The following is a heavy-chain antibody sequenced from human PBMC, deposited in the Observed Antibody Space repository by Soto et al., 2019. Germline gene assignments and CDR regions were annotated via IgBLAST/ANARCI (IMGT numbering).Heavy chain of an antibody. J-gene: IGHJ4*02. V-gene: IGHV1-8*01. Sequence: QVQLVQSGAEVKKPGASVKVSCKASGYTFTSYDINWVRQATGQVLEWMGWMNPNSGNTGYAQKFQGRVTMTRNTSISTAYMELSSLRSEDTAVYYCAFFGSSSLAFEYWGQGTLVTVSA. CDR3: AFFGSSSLAFEY. D-gene: IGHD6-6*01. CDR2: MNPNSGNT. CDR1: GYTFTSYD.